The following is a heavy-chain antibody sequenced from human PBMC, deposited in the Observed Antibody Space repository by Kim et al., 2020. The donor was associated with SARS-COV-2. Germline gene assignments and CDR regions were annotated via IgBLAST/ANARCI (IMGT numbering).Heavy chain of an antibody. J-gene: IGHJ4*02. V-gene: IGHV3-23*01. Sequence: AESVKGRFTISRDNSKSTLYLQMNSLRAEDTAVYYCAKDVFWSGLALDYWGQGTLVTVSS. CDR3: AKDVFWSGLALDY. D-gene: IGHD3-3*01.